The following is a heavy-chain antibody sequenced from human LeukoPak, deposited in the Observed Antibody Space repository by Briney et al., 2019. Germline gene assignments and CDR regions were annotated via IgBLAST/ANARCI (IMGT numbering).Heavy chain of an antibody. CDR3: ARVGASSILWWGPFDAFDI. D-gene: IGHD2-21*01. CDR1: GFTVSSNY. CDR2: IYSGGST. J-gene: IGHJ3*02. V-gene: IGHV3-53*01. Sequence: PGGSLRLSCAASGFTVSSNYMSWVRQAPGKGLEWVSVIYSGGSTYYADSVKGRFTISRDNSKNTLYLQMNSLRAEDTAVYYCARVGASSILWWGPFDAFDIWGQGTMVTVSS.